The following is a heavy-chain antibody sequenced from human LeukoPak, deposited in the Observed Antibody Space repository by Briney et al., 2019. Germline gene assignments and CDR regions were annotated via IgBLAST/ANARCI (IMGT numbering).Heavy chain of an antibody. CDR1: GLTFSNSG. J-gene: IGHJ3*01. V-gene: IGHV3-33*01. CDR2: IWYDGSNE. CDR3: AREISMFVNAFDL. D-gene: IGHD3-10*02. Sequence: SGGSLRLSCAASGLTFSNSGMHWVRQAPGKGLEWVAVIWYDGSNEYYADAVKGRFIISRDNSKNTVHLQMNSLRVEDTSVYYCAREISMFVNAFDLWGQGTLVAVSS.